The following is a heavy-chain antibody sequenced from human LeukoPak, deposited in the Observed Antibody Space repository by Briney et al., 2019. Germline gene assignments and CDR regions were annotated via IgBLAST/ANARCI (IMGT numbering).Heavy chain of an antibody. CDR3: ALGNCPTTSCYPGVAFDI. CDR2: FYASGST. Sequence: PSQTLSLTCTVSGGSISSGGYFWSWIRQPAGKGLEWIGRFYASGSTNYNPSLQSRVTISVDTSKNQFSLELTSVTAADTAVYYCALGNCPTTSCYPGVAFDIWGQGTMVTVSS. CDR1: GGSISSGGYF. V-gene: IGHV4-61*02. J-gene: IGHJ3*02. D-gene: IGHD2-2*01.